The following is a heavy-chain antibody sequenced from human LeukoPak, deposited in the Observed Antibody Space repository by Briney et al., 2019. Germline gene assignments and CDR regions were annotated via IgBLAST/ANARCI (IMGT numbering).Heavy chain of an antibody. Sequence: GGSLRLSCAASGFTSSGSAMHWVRQASGKGLEWVGRIRSKANNYATAYVASVKGRFTISRDDSKNTAFLQMNSLKTEDTAVYYCTSNYCSGGSCYLYWGQGTLVTVSS. D-gene: IGHD2-15*01. V-gene: IGHV3-73*01. CDR1: GFTSSGSA. J-gene: IGHJ4*02. CDR2: IRSKANNYAT. CDR3: TSNYCSGGSCYLY.